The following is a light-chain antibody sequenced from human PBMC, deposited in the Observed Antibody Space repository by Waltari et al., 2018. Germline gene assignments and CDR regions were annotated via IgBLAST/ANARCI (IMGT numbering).Light chain of an antibody. V-gene: IGLV7-46*01. Sequence: QAVVTQEPSLTVSPGGTVTLPCGSSTGPVTRGQWPYWFQPTPGRATRTLIYDTKNRMSWAPARFSGSLLGGRAALTLSGAQPEDEAEYYCSLSYSDGQVIFGGGTKLTVL. CDR1: TGPVTRGQW. CDR2: DTK. CDR3: SLSYSDGQVI. J-gene: IGLJ2*01.